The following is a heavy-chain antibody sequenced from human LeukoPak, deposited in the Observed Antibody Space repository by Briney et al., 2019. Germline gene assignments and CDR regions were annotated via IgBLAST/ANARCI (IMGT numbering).Heavy chain of an antibody. Sequence: GGSLRLSCAASGFTFNHFWMSWIRQAPGKGLEWVAYIKKTGSETYYVDSVKGRFTITRDNTRNSLFLQMYSLRAEDTAVYFCAREDGYCSGGTCYSYFDSWGQGTLVTVSA. D-gene: IGHD2-15*01. CDR3: AREDGYCSGGTCYSYFDS. V-gene: IGHV3-7*01. J-gene: IGHJ4*02. CDR1: GFTFNHFW. CDR2: IKKTGSET.